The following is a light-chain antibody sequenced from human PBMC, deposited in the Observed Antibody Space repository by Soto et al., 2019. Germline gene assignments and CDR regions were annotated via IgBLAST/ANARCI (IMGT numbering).Light chain of an antibody. CDR3: QQYNTWPRT. V-gene: IGKV3-15*01. CDR1: QSVSSD. Sequence: IVMTQSPATLSVSPGERATLSCRASQSVSSDLAWYQQKPGQAPRLLIFGATTRATSIPARFTGSRSGTECTLTISSLQSEDFAVYYCQQYNTWPRTFGQGTKVESK. J-gene: IGKJ1*01. CDR2: GAT.